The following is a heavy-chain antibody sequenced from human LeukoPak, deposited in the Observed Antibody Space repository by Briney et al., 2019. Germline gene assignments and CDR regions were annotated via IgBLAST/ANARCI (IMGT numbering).Heavy chain of an antibody. CDR2: ISSSSSYI. Sequence: GGSLRLSCAASGFTFSSYSMNWVRQAPGKGLEWVSSISSSSSYIYYADSVKGRFTISRDNAKNSLYLQMNSLRAEDTAVYYCARGQHLGAYYFAYWGQGTLVTVSS. CDR3: ARGQHLGAYYFAY. J-gene: IGHJ4*02. V-gene: IGHV3-21*04. CDR1: GFTFSSYS. D-gene: IGHD6-13*01.